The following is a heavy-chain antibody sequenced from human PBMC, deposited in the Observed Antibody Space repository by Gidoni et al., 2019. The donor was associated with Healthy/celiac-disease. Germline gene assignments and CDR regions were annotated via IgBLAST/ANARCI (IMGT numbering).Heavy chain of an antibody. CDR1: GGSISSGDYY. V-gene: IGHV4-30-4*01. J-gene: IGHJ6*02. CDR2: IYYSGST. CDR3: ASMRGYCSSTSCSSRYYYYGMDV. D-gene: IGHD2-2*01. Sequence: QVQLQESGPGLVKPSQTLSLTCTVSGGSISSGDYYWSWIRQPPGKGLEWIGYIYYSGSTYYNPSLKSRVTISVDTSKNQFSVKLSSVTAADTAVYYCASMRGYCSSTSCSSRYYYYGMDVWGQGTTVTVSS.